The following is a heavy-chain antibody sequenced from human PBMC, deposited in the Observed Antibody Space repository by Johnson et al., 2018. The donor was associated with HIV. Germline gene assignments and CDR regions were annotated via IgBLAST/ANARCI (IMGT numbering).Heavy chain of an antibody. CDR1: GFTFSSYG. Sequence: HVQLVESGGGVVQPGGSLRLSCAASGFTFSSYGMHWVRQAPGKGLEWVAFIRYDGSNKYYVDFVRGRFTISRDNAKNSLYLQMNSLRAEDTAVYYCPVDTEAFDIWGQGTMVTVSS. CDR2: IRYDGSNK. V-gene: IGHV3-30*02. CDR3: PVDTEAFDI. J-gene: IGHJ3*02. D-gene: IGHD1-14*01.